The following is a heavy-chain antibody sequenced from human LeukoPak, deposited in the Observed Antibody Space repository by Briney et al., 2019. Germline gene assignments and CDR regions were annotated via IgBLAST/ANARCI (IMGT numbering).Heavy chain of an antibody. CDR1: GFTFSSYA. D-gene: IGHD3-22*01. CDR3: AKDLSSYYYDSSGSPTFDP. J-gene: IGHJ5*02. Sequence: GGSLRLSCAASGFTFSSYAMSWVRQAPGKGLEWVSAISGSGGSTYYADSVKGRFTISRDNSKNTLYLQMNSLRAVDTAVYYCAKDLSSYYYDSSGSPTFDPWGQGTLVTVSS. CDR2: ISGSGGST. V-gene: IGHV3-23*01.